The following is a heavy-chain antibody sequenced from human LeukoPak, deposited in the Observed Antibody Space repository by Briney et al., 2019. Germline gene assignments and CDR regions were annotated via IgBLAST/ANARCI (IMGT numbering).Heavy chain of an antibody. D-gene: IGHD3-10*01. Sequence: WIRQPPGKGLEWVSGVSWNSGTIGYADSVKGRFTISRDNAKNSLYLQMNSLRAEDTALYYCAKDRYYGSGSFFDYWGQGTLVTVSS. V-gene: IGHV3-9*01. CDR3: AKDRYYGSGSFFDY. CDR2: VSWNSGTI. J-gene: IGHJ4*02.